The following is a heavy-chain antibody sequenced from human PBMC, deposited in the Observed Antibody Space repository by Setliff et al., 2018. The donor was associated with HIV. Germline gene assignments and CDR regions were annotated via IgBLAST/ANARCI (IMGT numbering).Heavy chain of an antibody. CDR1: GDSISGSSYY. V-gene: IGHV4-39*07. D-gene: IGHD6-13*01. CDR3: ARGLV. J-gene: IGHJ4*02. CDR2: IFYTGST. Sequence: PSETLSLTCTVSGDSISGSSYYRGWIRQPPGKGLEWIGSIFYTGSTYYNPSLKSRVTISVDTSKNQFSLKLSSVTAADTAVYYCARGLVWGQGTLVTVSS.